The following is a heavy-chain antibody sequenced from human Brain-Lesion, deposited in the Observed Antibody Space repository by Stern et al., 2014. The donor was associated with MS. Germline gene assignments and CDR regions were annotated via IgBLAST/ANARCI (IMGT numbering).Heavy chain of an antibody. CDR2: VNNDGRMT. V-gene: IGHV3-74*01. CDR3: ARGERWFDS. CDR1: GFTFSXXW. Sequence: EVQLVESGGGFVQXXXXXRLSCXXXGFTFSXXWMHWVRQAPGKGLVWVSRVNNDGRMTSYADSVKGRFTMSRDNAKNTLYLQMNSLRVEDTAIYYCARGERWFDSWGQGTLVTVSS. J-gene: IGHJ5*01.